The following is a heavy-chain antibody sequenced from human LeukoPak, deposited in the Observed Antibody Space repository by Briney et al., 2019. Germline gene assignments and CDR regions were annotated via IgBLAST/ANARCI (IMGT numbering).Heavy chain of an antibody. V-gene: IGHV1-3*01. Sequence: ASVKVSCKASGYTFTSYAMHWVRQAPGQRLEWMGWINAGNGNTKYSQKFQGRVTITRDASASTAYMELSSLRSEDTAVYYCARDDYGDNNWFDPWGQGTLVTVSS. CDR2: INAGNGNT. CDR3: ARDDYGDNNWFDP. J-gene: IGHJ5*02. D-gene: IGHD4-17*01. CDR1: GYTFTSYA.